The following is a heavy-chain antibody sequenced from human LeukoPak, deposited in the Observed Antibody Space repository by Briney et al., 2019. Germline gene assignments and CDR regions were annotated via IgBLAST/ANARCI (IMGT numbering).Heavy chain of an antibody. J-gene: IGHJ4*02. CDR3: ARGSTARYYYDSSGYYRGAFDY. CDR2: ISGYNGHT. D-gene: IGHD3-22*01. V-gene: IGHV1-18*04. Sequence: GASVKVSCKASGYTFTGYYMHWVRQAPGQGLEWMGWISGYNGHTNYAQKLQGRVTMTTDTSTSTAYMELRSLRSDDTAVYYCARGSTARYYYDSSGYYRGAFDYWGQGTLVTVSS. CDR1: GYTFTGYY.